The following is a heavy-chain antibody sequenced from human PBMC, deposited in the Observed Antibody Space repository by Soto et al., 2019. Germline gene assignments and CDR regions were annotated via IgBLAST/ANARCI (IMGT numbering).Heavy chain of an antibody. CDR3: AKDRYLDHDSRGYLFDN. J-gene: IGHJ4*02. V-gene: IGHV3-23*01. D-gene: IGHD3-22*01. CDR1: GFTFSSYA. CDR2: ISRYGGIT. Sequence: GGSLRLSCAASGFTFSSYAMSWVRQAPGKGLEWVSAISRYGGITYYADSVEGRFTISRDNSKNTLYLQMNSLRAEDTAVYYCAKDRYLDHDSRGYLFDNWGQGTLVTVSS.